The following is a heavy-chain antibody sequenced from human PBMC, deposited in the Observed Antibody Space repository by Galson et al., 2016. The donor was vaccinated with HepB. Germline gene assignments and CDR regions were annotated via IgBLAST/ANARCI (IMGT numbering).Heavy chain of an antibody. Sequence: SLRLSCAASGFTFSYYSMHWVRQAPGRGLEWVAVISYDGTNEYYADSVKGRFTISRDTSKNTLYLQMNSPRAEDTAVYYCARDKPRPRVVGNYFDYWGQGTLVTVAS. CDR1: GFTFSYYS. J-gene: IGHJ4*02. D-gene: IGHD2-2*01. CDR2: ISYDGTNE. V-gene: IGHV3-30-3*01. CDR3: ARDKPRPRVVGNYFDY.